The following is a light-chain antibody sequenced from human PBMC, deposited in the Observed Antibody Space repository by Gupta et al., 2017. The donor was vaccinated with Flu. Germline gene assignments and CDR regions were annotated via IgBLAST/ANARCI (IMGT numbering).Light chain of an antibody. CDR1: QSLVYSDGNTY. Sequence: DVVMTQSPLSLPVTFGQPASISCRSSQSLVYSDGNTYLHWFQQRPGQSPRRLIYQVSHRESGVPDRFSGSGSGTDFILKISRVEAEDVGVYYCMQGSRWPWAFGQGTKVEIK. J-gene: IGKJ1*01. CDR3: MQGSRWPWA. CDR2: QVS. V-gene: IGKV2-30*01.